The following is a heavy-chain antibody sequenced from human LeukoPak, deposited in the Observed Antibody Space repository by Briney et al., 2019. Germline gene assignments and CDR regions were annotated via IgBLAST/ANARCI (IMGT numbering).Heavy chain of an antibody. D-gene: IGHD3-9*01. V-gene: IGHV4-34*01. CDR1: GGSFSGYY. Sequence: SETLSLTCAVYGGSFSGYYWSWIRQPPGKGLEWIGEINHSGSTNYNPSLKSRVTISVDTSKNQFSLKLSSVTAADTAVYYCARDYTYYDILTGYRGYYFDYWGQGTLVTVSS. CDR2: INHSGST. J-gene: IGHJ4*02. CDR3: ARDYTYYDILTGYRGYYFDY.